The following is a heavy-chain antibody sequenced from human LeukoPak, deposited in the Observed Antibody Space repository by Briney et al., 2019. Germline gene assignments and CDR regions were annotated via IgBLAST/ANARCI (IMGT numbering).Heavy chain of an antibody. CDR2: IYYSGST. CDR1: GGSISSSSYY. J-gene: IGHJ4*02. V-gene: IGHV4-39*01. D-gene: IGHD5-18*01. CDR3: ASDLRNVDTAIFDY. Sequence: SETLSLTCTVSGGSISSSSYYWGWIRQPPGKGLEWIGSIYYSGSTYYNPSLKSRVTISVDTSKNQFSLKLSSVTAADTAVYYCASDLRNVDTAIFDYWGQGTLVTVSS.